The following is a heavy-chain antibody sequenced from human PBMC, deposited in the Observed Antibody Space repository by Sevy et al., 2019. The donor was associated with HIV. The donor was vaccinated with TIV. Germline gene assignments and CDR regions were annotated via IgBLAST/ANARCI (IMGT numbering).Heavy chain of an antibody. CDR1: GFTFSRYS. Sequence: QLGGSLRLSCAASGFTFSRYSMNWVRQAPGKGLEWISYISGNSAAIYYEDSVKGRFTVSRENDNDALYLQLNSLRYDDTALYYCARGPDCGGDCDIGFYYPLDVWGQGTTVTVSS. J-gene: IGHJ6*02. V-gene: IGHV3-48*02. CDR2: ISGNSAAI. D-gene: IGHD2-21*02. CDR3: ARGPDCGGDCDIGFYYPLDV.